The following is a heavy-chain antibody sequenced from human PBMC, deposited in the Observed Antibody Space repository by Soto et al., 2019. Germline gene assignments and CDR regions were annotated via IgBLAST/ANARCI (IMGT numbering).Heavy chain of an antibody. Sequence: EVQLVESGGGLVKPGGSLRLSCAASGFTFSSYSMNWVRQAPGKGLEWVSSISSSSSYIYYADSVKGRFTISRDNAKNSLYLQMNTLRAEDTAVYYCARAGDSSGYYYEPFYFDYWGQGTLVTVSS. CDR1: GFTFSSYS. CDR3: ARAGDSSGYYYEPFYFDY. D-gene: IGHD3-22*01. J-gene: IGHJ4*02. CDR2: ISSSSSYI. V-gene: IGHV3-21*01.